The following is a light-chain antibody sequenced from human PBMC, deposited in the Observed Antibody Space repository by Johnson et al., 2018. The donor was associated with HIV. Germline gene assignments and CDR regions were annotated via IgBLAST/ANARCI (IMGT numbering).Light chain of an antibody. Sequence: TQSPSVSAAPGQKVTISCSGSRSNIGNNYVSWYQQLPGTAPKLLIYENNKRPSGIPDRFSGSKSGTSATLGITGLQTGDEADYYCGTWDSSLNAYVFGAATKVAVL. CDR1: RSNIGNNY. CDR2: ENN. V-gene: IGLV1-51*02. CDR3: GTWDSSLNAYV. J-gene: IGLJ1*01.